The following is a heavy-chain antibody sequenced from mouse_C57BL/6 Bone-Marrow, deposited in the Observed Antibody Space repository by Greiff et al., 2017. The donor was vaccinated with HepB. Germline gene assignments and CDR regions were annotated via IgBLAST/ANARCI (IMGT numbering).Heavy chain of an antibody. CDR1: GYTFTSYW. Sequence: QVQLQQSGAELVMPGASVKLSCKASGYTFTSYWMHWVKQRPGQGLEWIGEIDPSDSYTNYNQKFKGKSTLTVDKSSSTAYMQLSSLTSEDSAVYYWARWGYYGSNYWGQGTTLTVSS. CDR3: ARWGYYGSNY. CDR2: IDPSDSYT. V-gene: IGHV1-69*01. J-gene: IGHJ2*01. D-gene: IGHD1-1*01.